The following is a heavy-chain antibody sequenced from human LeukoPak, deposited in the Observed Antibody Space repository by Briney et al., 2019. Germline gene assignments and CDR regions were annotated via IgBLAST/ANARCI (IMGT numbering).Heavy chain of an antibody. CDR2: INPNSGGT. CDR3: ARGDYGNDAFDI. V-gene: IGHV1-2*06. CDR1: GYTFTGYY. J-gene: IGHJ3*02. D-gene: IGHD4-11*01. Sequence: ASVKVSCKASGYTFTGYYMHWVRQAPGQGIEWMGRINPNSGGTNYAQKFQGRVTMTRDTSISTAYMELSRLRSDDTAVYYCARGDYGNDAFDIWGQGTMVTVSS.